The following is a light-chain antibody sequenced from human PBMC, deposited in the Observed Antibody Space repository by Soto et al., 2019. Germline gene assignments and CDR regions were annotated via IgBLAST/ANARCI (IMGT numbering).Light chain of an antibody. CDR1: TSNVERNY. J-gene: IGLJ7*01. Sequence: QSVLTQPPSGSGTPGQRVIITCSGGTSNVERNYVYWYQHLPGTAPKLLIYRDHQRPSGVPDRFSASKSGISASLAISGLRSEDEADYYCAVWDDKLNGLFGGGTQLTVL. CDR2: RDH. V-gene: IGLV1-47*01. CDR3: AVWDDKLNGL.